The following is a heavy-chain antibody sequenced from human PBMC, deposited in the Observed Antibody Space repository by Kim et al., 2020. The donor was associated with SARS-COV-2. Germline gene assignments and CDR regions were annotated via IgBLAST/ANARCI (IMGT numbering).Heavy chain of an antibody. D-gene: IGHD6-19*01. Sequence: GGSLRLSCAASGFTLRSNSMSWVRQAPGKGLEWVSSISVSGGQTYYADSVQGRFTISRDNYENKLFLQLSGLRVEDTAVYFCARERGGSRGWNGRYFDN. J-gene: IGHJ4*01. CDR2: ISVSGGQT. V-gene: IGHV3-23*01. CDR1: GFTLRSNS. CDR3: ARERGGSRGWNGRYFDN.